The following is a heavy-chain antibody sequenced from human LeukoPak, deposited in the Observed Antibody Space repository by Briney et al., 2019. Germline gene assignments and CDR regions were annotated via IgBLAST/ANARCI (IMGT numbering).Heavy chain of an antibody. D-gene: IGHD1-26*01. Sequence: ASVKVSCKASGYTFTSYGISWVRQAPGQGREWMGWISAYNGNTNYAQKFQGRVTMTRDMSTSTVYMELSSLRSEDTAVYYCAREGVGATHAPVYDAFDIWGQGTMVTVSS. CDR2: ISAYNGNT. CDR1: GYTFTSYG. J-gene: IGHJ3*02. V-gene: IGHV1-18*01. CDR3: AREGVGATHAPVYDAFDI.